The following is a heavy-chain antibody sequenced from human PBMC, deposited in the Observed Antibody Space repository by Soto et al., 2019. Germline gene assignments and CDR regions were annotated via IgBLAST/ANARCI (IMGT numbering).Heavy chain of an antibody. CDR3: AKDGYGDYVGYFDY. Sequence: QPGGSLRLSCAASGFTFSSYAMSWVRQAPGKGLEWVPAISGSGGSTYYADSVKGRFTISRDNSKNTLYLQMNSLRAEDTAVYYCAKDGYGDYVGYFDYWGQGTLVTVS. J-gene: IGHJ4*02. CDR2: ISGSGGST. V-gene: IGHV3-23*01. D-gene: IGHD4-17*01. CDR1: GFTFSSYA.